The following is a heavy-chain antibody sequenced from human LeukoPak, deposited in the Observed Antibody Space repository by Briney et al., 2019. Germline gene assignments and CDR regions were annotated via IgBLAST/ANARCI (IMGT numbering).Heavy chain of an antibody. J-gene: IGHJ3*01. CDR1: GFTFNNNA. CDR3: ARCTASCYANAFDV. D-gene: IGHD2-2*01. Sequence: GGSLRLSCTASGFTFNNNAMSWVRHAPGAGLEWVSDINGGGDATEYTDSVKGRFTISTDNSKNTLYLQMNSLRPEDTAVYYCARCTASCYANAFDVWGQGTLLTVSS. CDR2: INGGGDAT. V-gene: IGHV3-23*01.